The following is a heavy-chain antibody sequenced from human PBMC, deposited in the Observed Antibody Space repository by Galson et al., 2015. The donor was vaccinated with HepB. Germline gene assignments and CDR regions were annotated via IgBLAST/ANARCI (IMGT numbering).Heavy chain of an antibody. CDR3: AKEVRYSSNWFEGFYYDGMDV. CDR2: IWFDGRNE. V-gene: IGHV3-33*06. D-gene: IGHD6-13*01. CDR1: GFTFSNHA. Sequence: SLRLSCAASGFTFSNHAMHWVRQAPGKGLEWVAVIWFDGRNEFYADSVKGRFTISRDNSQNTLFLQMNSRRGEDTAVYYCAKEVRYSSNWFEGFYYDGMDVWGQGTRSPSP. J-gene: IGHJ6*02.